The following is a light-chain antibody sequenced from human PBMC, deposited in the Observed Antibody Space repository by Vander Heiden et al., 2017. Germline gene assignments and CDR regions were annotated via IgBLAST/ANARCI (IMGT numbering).Light chain of an antibody. CDR3: QKYETGPFT. V-gene: IGKV1-27*01. CDR2: DAS. J-gene: IGKJ3*01. CDR1: QDVRTF. Sequence: DIQMTQSPASLSASVGDTVTIACRASQDVRTFLAWFQQKPGKVPKVLIYDASKLHSGVAGRFSGSGAGTYFTLTIPNLQPEDFATYYCQKYETGPFTFGPGTKV.